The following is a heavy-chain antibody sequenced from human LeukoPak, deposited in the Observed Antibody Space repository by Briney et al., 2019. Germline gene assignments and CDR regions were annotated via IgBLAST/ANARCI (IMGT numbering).Heavy chain of an antibody. D-gene: IGHD1-26*01. V-gene: IGHV3-7*01. CDR2: TNENGGAQ. J-gene: IGHJ4*02. CDR1: GFTSSDYW. CDR3: PTGGSHGH. Sequence: GGALILSCAASGFTSSDYWMAWVRQAPGKGLEWVGNTNENGGAQFYVDSVKGRFTVTRDNAKNSVYLQMESLGVDDSGVYYCPTGGSHGHWGQGVLVTVSS.